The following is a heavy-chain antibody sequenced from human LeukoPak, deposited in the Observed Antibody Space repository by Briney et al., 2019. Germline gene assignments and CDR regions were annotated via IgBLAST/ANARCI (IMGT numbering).Heavy chain of an antibody. CDR3: AREDPGSSEP. CDR1: GYTFTGYY. D-gene: IGHD6-13*01. CDR2: INPNSGGT. Sequence: ASVKVSCMPSGYTFTGYYMRWVRQAPGQGLEWMGWINPNSGGTNYAQKFQGRVTMTRDTSISTAYMELSRLRSDDTAVYYCAREDPGSSEPWGQATLVTVSS. J-gene: IGHJ5*02. V-gene: IGHV1-2*02.